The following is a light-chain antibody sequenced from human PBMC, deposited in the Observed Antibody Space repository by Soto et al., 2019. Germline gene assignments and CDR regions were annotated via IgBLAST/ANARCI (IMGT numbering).Light chain of an antibody. CDR3: QQYGSSPPTS. V-gene: IGKV3-20*01. CDR1: QSVSSSY. Sequence: EIVLTQSPGTLSLSPGERATLSCRASQSVSSSYLAWYQQKPGQAPRLLIYGASSRATGIPDRFSGSGSGTDFTLTISRLEPEDFVVYYCQQYGSSPPTSFGQGTKVQIK. CDR2: GAS. J-gene: IGKJ1*01.